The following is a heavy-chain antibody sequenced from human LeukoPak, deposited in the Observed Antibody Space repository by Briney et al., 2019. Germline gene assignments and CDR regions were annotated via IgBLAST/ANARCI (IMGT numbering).Heavy chain of an antibody. Sequence: GRSLRLSCAASGFTFSSYVMHWVRQAPGKGLEWVAVISYDGSNKYYADSVKGRFTISRDNSKNTLYQQMNSLRAEDTAVYYCARALKVRYFDWLLPRYWGQGTLVTVSS. CDR2: ISYDGSNK. D-gene: IGHD3-9*01. V-gene: IGHV3-30*04. J-gene: IGHJ4*02. CDR3: ARALKVRYFDWLLPRY. CDR1: GFTFSSYV.